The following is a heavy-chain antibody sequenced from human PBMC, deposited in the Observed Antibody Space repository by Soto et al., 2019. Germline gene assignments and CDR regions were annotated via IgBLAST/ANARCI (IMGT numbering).Heavy chain of an antibody. CDR3: ARGRYGDY. Sequence: QVHLVQSGAEVKKPGASVKVSCKGSGYIFTTYGITWVRQAPGQGLEWMGWISAHNGNTNYAQKLQGRVIVTRDTSTSAAYMELRNLRSDDTAMYYCARGRYGDYWGQGALVSVSS. CDR2: ISAHNGNT. J-gene: IGHJ4*02. CDR1: GYIFTTYG. D-gene: IGHD1-1*01. V-gene: IGHV1-18*01.